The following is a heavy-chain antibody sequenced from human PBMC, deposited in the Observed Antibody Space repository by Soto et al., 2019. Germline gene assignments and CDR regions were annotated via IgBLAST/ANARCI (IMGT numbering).Heavy chain of an antibody. CDR3: AKRQTTGANHGFDF. D-gene: IGHD7-27*01. V-gene: IGHV3-23*01. J-gene: IGHJ4*02. Sequence: EVQLLESGGGLVQPGGSLTLSCAASGFTFSNYAMSWVRQVPRKGLEWVSSVSGSGGNIYYPDSVKGRFTISRDNSKNTLYLEMTRLRAEDTAVYYCAKRQTTGANHGFDFWGQGTLVTVSS. CDR1: GFTFSNYA. CDR2: VSGSGGNI.